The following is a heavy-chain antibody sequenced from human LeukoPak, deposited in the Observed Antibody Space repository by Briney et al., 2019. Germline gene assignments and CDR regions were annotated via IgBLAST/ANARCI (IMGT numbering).Heavy chain of an antibody. Sequence: GGSLRLSCAVSEFTFSRYWMSWVRQAPGKGLEWVANIKQDGSTKYYLDSVKGRLTVSRDNAKNSVFLQINSLRAEDTAIYYCARIGYSSSSFDYWGQGTLVTVSS. CDR2: IKQDGSTK. V-gene: IGHV3-7*03. D-gene: IGHD6-6*01. J-gene: IGHJ4*02. CDR1: EFTFSRYW. CDR3: ARIGYSSSSFDY.